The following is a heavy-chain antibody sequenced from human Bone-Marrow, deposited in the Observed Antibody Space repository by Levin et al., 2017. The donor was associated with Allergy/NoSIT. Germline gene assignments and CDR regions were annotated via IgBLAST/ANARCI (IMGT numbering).Heavy chain of an antibody. CDR3: ALSGSSWSKASDY. Sequence: GGSLRLSCAASGFTFSDYYMSWIRQAPGKGLEWVSYISSSGSTIYYADSVKGRFTISRDNAKNSLYLQMNSLRAEDTAVYYCALSGSSWSKASDYWGQGTLVTVSS. CDR1: GFTFSDYY. D-gene: IGHD6-13*01. V-gene: IGHV3-11*01. J-gene: IGHJ4*02. CDR2: ISSSGSTI.